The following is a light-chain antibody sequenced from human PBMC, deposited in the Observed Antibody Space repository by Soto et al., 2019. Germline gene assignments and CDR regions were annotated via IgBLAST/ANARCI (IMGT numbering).Light chain of an antibody. CDR1: QSVDTTF. CDR3: QHDMSSVT. V-gene: IGKV3-20*01. Sequence: EIVLTQSPGSLSLSPGQRATLSCRASQSVDTTFFAWYQKKPGQAPRLLIYGASKRATGIPDMFSGSGSGTDFTLIISRLEPEDFAVYYCQHDMSSVTFGQGTKVEIK. J-gene: IGKJ1*01. CDR2: GAS.